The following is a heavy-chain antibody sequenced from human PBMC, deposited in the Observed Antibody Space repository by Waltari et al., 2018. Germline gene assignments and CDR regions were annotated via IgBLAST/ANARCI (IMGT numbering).Heavy chain of an antibody. V-gene: IGHV3-23*04. CDR1: GFTFSSYA. CDR3: AKDFDIAAARGHFDY. D-gene: IGHD6-13*01. J-gene: IGHJ4*02. CDR2: IRGSGYST. Sequence: EVQLVESGGGLVQPGGSLRLSCAASGFTFSSYAMSWVRQAPGKGLEVVAVIRGSGYSTYYSDSVKVRFTISRDNSKNTLYLQMNSLRAEDTAVYYCAKDFDIAAARGHFDYWGQGTLVTVSS.